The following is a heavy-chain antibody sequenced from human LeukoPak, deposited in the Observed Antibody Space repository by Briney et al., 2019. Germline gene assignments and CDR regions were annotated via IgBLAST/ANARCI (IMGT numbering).Heavy chain of an antibody. CDR1: VFTFSNYA. D-gene: IGHD3-10*01. V-gene: IGHV3-30-3*01. CDR2: TSYDGSNK. Sequence: PGRSLRLSCAASVFTFSNYAMHWVRQAPGKGLEWVAVTSYDGSNKYYADSVKGRFTISRDNSKNTLYLQMNSLRAEDTAVYYCAKEALKMVRGVMGAGSWFDPWGQGTLVTVS. CDR3: AKEALKMVRGVMGAGSWFDP. J-gene: IGHJ5*02.